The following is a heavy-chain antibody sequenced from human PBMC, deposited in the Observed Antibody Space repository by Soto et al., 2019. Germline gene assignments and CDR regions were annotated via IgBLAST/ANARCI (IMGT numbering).Heavy chain of an antibody. Sequence: GGSLRLSCAASGFTFSSYGMHWVRQDPGKGLEWVAVIWYDGSNKYYADSVKGRFTISRDNSKNTLYLQMNSLRAEDTAVYYSARDGYCSGGSCYSVPVFDYWGQGTLVTVSS. D-gene: IGHD2-15*01. V-gene: IGHV3-33*08. CDR1: GFTFSSYG. CDR2: IWYDGSNK. J-gene: IGHJ4*02. CDR3: ARDGYCSGGSCYSVPVFDY.